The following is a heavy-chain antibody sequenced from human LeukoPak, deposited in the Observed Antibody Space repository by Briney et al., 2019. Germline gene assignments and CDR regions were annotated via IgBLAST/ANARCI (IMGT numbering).Heavy chain of an antibody. CDR3: ATGHDFWSGLWNAFDI. Sequence: GESLKISCKGSGYSFTSYWIGWVRQMPGKGLEWMGIIYPGDSDTRYSPSFQGQVTISADKSISTAYLQWSSLKASDTAMYYCATGHDFWSGLWNAFDIWGQGTMVTVSS. J-gene: IGHJ3*02. V-gene: IGHV5-51*01. CDR1: GYSFTSYW. D-gene: IGHD3-3*01. CDR2: IYPGDSDT.